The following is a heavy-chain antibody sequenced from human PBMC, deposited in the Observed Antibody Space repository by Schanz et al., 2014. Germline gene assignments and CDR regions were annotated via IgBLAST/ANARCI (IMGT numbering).Heavy chain of an antibody. Sequence: QVQLVQSGAEVKKPGSSVKVSCKASGDTFRSYTINWVRHAPGQGLEWMGRIIPITGITNYAQKFQGRVTFTADKYTSTAFLEVNSLRSEDTAVYYCARTGYDPSLTHWGQGTLVTVS. D-gene: IGHD5-12*01. CDR2: IIPITGIT. CDR3: ARTGYDPSLTH. CDR1: GDTFRSYT. J-gene: IGHJ4*02. V-gene: IGHV1-69*02.